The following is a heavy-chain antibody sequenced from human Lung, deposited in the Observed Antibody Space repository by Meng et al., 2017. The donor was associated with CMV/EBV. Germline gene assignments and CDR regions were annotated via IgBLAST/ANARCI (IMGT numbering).Heavy chain of an antibody. V-gene: IGHV1-69*10. D-gene: IGHD1-26*01. CDR1: GGTLRRYA. CDR2: ILPILGIV. Sequence: SCMASGGTLRRYALGWVRHAPGQGLEWMGDILPILGIVNYAQKFRGRVTITADRATGTAYMELSSLRSEDTAVYYCARTLGSYYDYWGQGTLVTVSS. CDR3: ARTLGSYYDY. J-gene: IGHJ4*02.